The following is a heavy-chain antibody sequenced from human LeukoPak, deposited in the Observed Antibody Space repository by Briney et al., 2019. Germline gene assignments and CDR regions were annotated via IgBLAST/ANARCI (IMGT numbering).Heavy chain of an antibody. D-gene: IGHD3-3*01. CDR1: GYTFTGYY. J-gene: IGHJ6*02. CDR2: INPNSGGT. V-gene: IGHV1-2*04. Sequence: GGSVKVSCKASGYTFTGYYMHWVRQAPGQGLEWMGRINPNSGGTNYAQKFQGWVTMTRDTSISTAYMELSRLRSDDTAVYYCAREGDFWSGYYAEAYGMDVWGQGTTVTVSS. CDR3: AREGDFWSGYYAEAYGMDV.